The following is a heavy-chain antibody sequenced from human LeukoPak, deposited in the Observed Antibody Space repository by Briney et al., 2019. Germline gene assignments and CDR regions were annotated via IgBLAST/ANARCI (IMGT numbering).Heavy chain of an antibody. Sequence: SETLSLTCAVYGGSFSGYYWSWIRQPPGKGLEWIGSMYYSGSTYYNPSLKSRVTISVDTSKNQFSLKLSSVTATDTAMYYCARHYATPYYFDYWGQGTLVTVSS. CDR2: MYYSGST. D-gene: IGHD2-15*01. CDR3: ARHYATPYYFDY. CDR1: GGSFSGYY. V-gene: IGHV4-34*01. J-gene: IGHJ4*02.